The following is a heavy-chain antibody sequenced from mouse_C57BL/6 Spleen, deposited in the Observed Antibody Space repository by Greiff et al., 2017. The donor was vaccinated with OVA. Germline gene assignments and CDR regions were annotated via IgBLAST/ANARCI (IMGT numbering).Heavy chain of an antibody. CDR1: GYTFTDYY. CDR2: IYPGSGNT. V-gene: IGHV1-76*01. D-gene: IGHD4-1*01. J-gene: IGHJ4*01. Sequence: VKLMESGAELVRPGASVKLSCKASGYTFTDYYINWVKQRPGQGLEWIARIYPGSGNTYYNEKFKGKATLTAEKSSITAYMQLSSLTSEDSAVYFCARSWDYAMDYWGQGTSVTVSS. CDR3: ARSWDYAMDY.